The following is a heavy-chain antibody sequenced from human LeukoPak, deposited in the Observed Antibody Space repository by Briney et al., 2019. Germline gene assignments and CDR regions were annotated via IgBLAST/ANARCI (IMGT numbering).Heavy chain of an antibody. V-gene: IGHV6-1*01. CDR1: GDRVSSNSVT. J-gene: IGHJ5*02. CDR2: TYYRSTWYN. Sequence: SQTLSLTCAISGDRVSSNSVTWNWIRQSPSRGLEWLVRTYYRSTWYNDYAVSVRGRITDNPDTSKNQFSLHLNSVTPEDTAVDYCARRLTQYDCFDPWGQGILVTVSS. CDR3: ARRLTQYDCFDP. D-gene: IGHD2-2*01.